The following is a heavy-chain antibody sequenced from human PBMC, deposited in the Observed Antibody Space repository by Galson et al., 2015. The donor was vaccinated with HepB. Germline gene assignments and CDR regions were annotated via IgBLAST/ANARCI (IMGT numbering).Heavy chain of an antibody. Sequence: SLRLSCAASGFTFSGFGMHWVRQAPGKGLEWVAVLSYDGSDKYYADSVKGRFTISRDNSKNTLYLQMNSLRVEDTAVYYCAKDAGYGGNNGGDYWGQGTLVTVSS. CDR1: GFTFSGFG. CDR2: LSYDGSDK. V-gene: IGHV3-30*18. J-gene: IGHJ4*02. D-gene: IGHD4/OR15-4a*01. CDR3: AKDAGYGGNNGGDY.